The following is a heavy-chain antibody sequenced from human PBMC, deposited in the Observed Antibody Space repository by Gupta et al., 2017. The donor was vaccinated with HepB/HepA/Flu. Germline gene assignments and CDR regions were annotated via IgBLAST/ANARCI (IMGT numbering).Heavy chain of an antibody. J-gene: IGHJ6*03. CDR3: ARATWSGNDCPHPPYCYDLEI. CDR1: GDTFSNHG. CDR2: IVTMFGKA. Sequence: QVQLVQSGAEVKKPGSSVKVSCKASGDTFSNHGIIWVRQAPGQGLEWMGGIVTMFGKAAYAQNGHGRVTVTADRFTSTAYMELSSLSSQDRAVYYCARATWSGNDCPHPPYCYDLEIWGKGTKVTVSS. D-gene: IGHD3-3*01. V-gene: IGHV1-69*06.